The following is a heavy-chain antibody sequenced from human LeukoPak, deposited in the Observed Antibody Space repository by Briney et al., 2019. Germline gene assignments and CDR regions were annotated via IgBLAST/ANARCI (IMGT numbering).Heavy chain of an antibody. CDR3: ARALDYTLPSYFDG. CDR2: IIPIFGTA. CDR1: GGTFTRYA. V-gene: IGHV1-69*05. J-gene: IGHJ4*02. D-gene: IGHD4-11*01. Sequence: SVKVSCKASGGTFTRYAISWVRHAPGQGREWMGRIIPIFGTANYAQKFPGRVTTTTDESTSTAYMELSSLRSEDTAVYYCARALDYTLPSYFDGRGQRTLVTVS.